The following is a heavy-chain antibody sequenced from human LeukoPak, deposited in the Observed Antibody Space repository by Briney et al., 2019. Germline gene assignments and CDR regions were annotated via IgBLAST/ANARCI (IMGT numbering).Heavy chain of an antibody. CDR3: ARTPSGRSLNWFDP. V-gene: IGHV1-69*05. CDR2: IIPIFGTA. CDR1: GGTFSSYA. Sequence: SVKVSCKASGGTFSSYAISWVRQAPGQGLEWMGGIIPIFGTANYAQKFQGRVTITTDESTSTAYMELSRLRSEDTAVYYCARTPSGRSLNWFDPWGQGTLVTVSS. D-gene: IGHD5-12*01. J-gene: IGHJ5*02.